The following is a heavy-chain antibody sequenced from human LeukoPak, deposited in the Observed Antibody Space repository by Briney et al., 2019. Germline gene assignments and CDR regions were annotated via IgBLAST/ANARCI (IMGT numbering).Heavy chain of an antibody. Sequence: PGGSLRLSCADSGFRFSDYNMNWVRQAPGKGLEWISYISTTSSIIHYTDSVKGRFTISRDNARSSLYLQMNSLRAEDTAVYFCARDMGTNYYESSAYFDWGQGTLVIVSS. CDR3: ARDMGTNYYESSAYFD. CDR2: ISTTSSII. J-gene: IGHJ4*02. D-gene: IGHD3-22*01. V-gene: IGHV3-48*04. CDR1: GFRFSDYN.